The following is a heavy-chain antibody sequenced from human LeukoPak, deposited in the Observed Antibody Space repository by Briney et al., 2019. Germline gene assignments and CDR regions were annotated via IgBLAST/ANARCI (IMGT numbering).Heavy chain of an antibody. CDR3: AKDYSGSWYYFDY. D-gene: IGHD6-13*01. CDR1: KFTFSNYA. J-gene: IGHJ4*02. V-gene: IGHV3-23*01. Sequence: GGSLRLSCAASKFTFSNYAMTWVRQAPGKGLEWVSTISSSGGSIFYSDSVKGRLTISRDNSKNTLYLQMNSLRAEDTAVYYCAKDYSGSWYYFDYWGQGTLVTVSS. CDR2: ISSSGGSI.